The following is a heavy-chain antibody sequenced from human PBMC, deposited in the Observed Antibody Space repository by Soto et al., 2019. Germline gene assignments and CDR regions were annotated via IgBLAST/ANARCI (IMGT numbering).Heavy chain of an antibody. CDR2: ISSSSSYI. Sequence: GGSLRLSCAASGFTFSSYSMNWVRQAPGKGLEWVSSISSSSSYIYYADSVKGRFTISRDNAKNSLYLQMNSLRAEDTAVNYCARDRYGSGSYELDYWGQGTLVTVSS. V-gene: IGHV3-21*01. J-gene: IGHJ4*02. D-gene: IGHD3-10*01. CDR1: GFTFSSYS. CDR3: ARDRYGSGSYELDY.